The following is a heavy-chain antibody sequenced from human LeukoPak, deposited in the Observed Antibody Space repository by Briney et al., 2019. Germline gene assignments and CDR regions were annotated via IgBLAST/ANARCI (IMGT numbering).Heavy chain of an antibody. D-gene: IGHD4-17*01. V-gene: IGHV5-51*01. CDR3: ARYYADSGMDY. CDR2: IYPGDSDT. J-gene: IGHJ4*02. Sequence: GESLKISCKGSGFTFTSYWIGWVRQMPGKGLEWMGIIYPGDSDTRYSPSFQGQVTISADRSITTAYLQWSSLKASDTAMYCCARYYADSGMDYWGQGTLVTVSS. CDR1: GFTFTSYW.